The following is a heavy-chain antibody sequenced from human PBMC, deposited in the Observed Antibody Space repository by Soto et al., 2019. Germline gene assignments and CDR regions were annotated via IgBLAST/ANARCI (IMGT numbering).Heavy chain of an antibody. D-gene: IGHD1-26*01. CDR3: ARGPLTTTIPELYYGMDV. Sequence: QVQLVQSGAEVKKPGSSVKVSCKASGGTFSSYAISWVRQAPGQGLEWMGGIIPIFGTANYAQKLQGRVTITADESTSTAYMELSSLRSEGTAVYYCARGPLTTTIPELYYGMDVWGQGTTVTVSS. CDR1: GGTFSSYA. V-gene: IGHV1-69*01. J-gene: IGHJ6*02. CDR2: IIPIFGTA.